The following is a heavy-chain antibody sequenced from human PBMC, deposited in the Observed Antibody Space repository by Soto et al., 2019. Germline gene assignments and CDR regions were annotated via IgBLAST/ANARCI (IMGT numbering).Heavy chain of an antibody. Sequence: SETLSLTCAVSGGSFSSYYWTWIRQPPEKGLEWIGEITHRGSTNYNPSLKSRVTMSVDTSKNQFSLKVTSVTAADTAVYFCASGTQQVAREQHPRGPWGQGKLVSVSS. CDR3: ASGTQQVAREQHPRGP. V-gene: IGHV4-34*01. J-gene: IGHJ5*02. CDR2: ITHRGST. CDR1: GGSFSSYY. D-gene: IGHD6-13*01.